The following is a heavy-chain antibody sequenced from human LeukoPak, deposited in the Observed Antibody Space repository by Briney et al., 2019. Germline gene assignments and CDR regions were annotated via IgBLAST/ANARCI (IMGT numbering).Heavy chain of an antibody. Sequence: GGSLRLSCAASGNYWMHWVRQAPGKGLEWVALIWYDGSRDYYVDFVKGRFTVSRDNSKNTLYLQMKNLRAEDTAVYYCATVRGSDWYMDYWGQGTLVTVSS. CDR2: IWYDGSRD. J-gene: IGHJ4*02. CDR3: ATVRGSDWYMDY. D-gene: IGHD6-19*01. CDR1: GNYW. V-gene: IGHV3-33*08.